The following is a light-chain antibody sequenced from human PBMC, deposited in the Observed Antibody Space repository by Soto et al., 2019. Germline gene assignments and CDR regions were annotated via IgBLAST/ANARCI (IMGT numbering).Light chain of an antibody. J-gene: IGLJ3*02. Sequence: QSALMQPPSVSGAPGQRVTISCTGSSSNIGAGFDVHWYQQLPGTAPKLLIYGNINRPSGVPDRFSGSKSGTSASLAITGLQAEDEADYYCQSYDSSLSGSNWVFGGGTKLTVL. V-gene: IGLV1-40*01. CDR2: GNI. CDR1: SSNIGAGFD. CDR3: QSYDSSLSGSNWV.